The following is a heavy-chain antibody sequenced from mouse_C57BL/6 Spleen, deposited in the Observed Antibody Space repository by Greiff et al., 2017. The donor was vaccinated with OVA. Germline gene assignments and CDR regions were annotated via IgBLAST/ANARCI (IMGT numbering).Heavy chain of an antibody. CDR1: GFSLTSYG. D-gene: IGHD2-1*01. Sequence: QVQLQQSGPGLVQPSQSLSITCTVSGFSLTSYGVHWVRQSPGKGLEWLGVIWRGGSTDYNAAFMSRLSITKDNSKGQVFFKMNSLKAEDTAIYYCANHYGNSRAMDDWGQGTSVTVSS. CDR3: ANHYGNSRAMDD. CDR2: IWRGGST. J-gene: IGHJ4*01. V-gene: IGHV2-5*01.